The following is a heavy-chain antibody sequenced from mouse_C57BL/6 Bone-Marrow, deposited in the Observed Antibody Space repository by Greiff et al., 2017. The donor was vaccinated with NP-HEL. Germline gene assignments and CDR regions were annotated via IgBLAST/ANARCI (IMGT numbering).Heavy chain of an antibody. CDR2: ISNLAYSI. CDR3: ASSRFAY. CDR1: GFTFSDYG. Sequence: EVMLVESGGGLVQPGGSLKLSCAASGFTFSDYGMAWVRQAPRKGPEWVAFISNLAYSIYYADTVTGRFTISRENAKNTLYLEMSSLRSEDTAMYYCASSRFAYWGQGTLVTVSA. V-gene: IGHV5-15*01. J-gene: IGHJ3*01.